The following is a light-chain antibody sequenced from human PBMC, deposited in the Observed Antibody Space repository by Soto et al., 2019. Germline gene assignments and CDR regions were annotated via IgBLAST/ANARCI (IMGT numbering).Light chain of an antibody. Sequence: EIVLTQSPATLSLSPGERATLSCRASQSVSSYLAWYQQKPGQAPRLLIYDASNRATGIPARFSGSGSGTDFTLTISSLEPEDSAISYCQQRLNWPPLTFGGGTKVEIK. CDR1: QSVSSY. CDR2: DAS. V-gene: IGKV3-11*01. CDR3: QQRLNWPPLT. J-gene: IGKJ4*01.